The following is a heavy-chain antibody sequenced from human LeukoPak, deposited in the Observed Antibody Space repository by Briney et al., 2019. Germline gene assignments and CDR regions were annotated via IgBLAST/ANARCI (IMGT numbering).Heavy chain of an antibody. J-gene: IGHJ4*02. V-gene: IGHV3-53*01. CDR1: GFTVSSNY. CDR3: ARAPRMTGFDY. Sequence: GGSLRLSCAASGFTVSSNYMSWVRQAPGKGLEWVSVIYSGGSTYYADSVKGRFTISRDNSKNTLYLQMNSLRAEDTAVYYCARAPRMTGFDYWGQGTLVTVSS. D-gene: IGHD1-14*01. CDR2: IYSGGST.